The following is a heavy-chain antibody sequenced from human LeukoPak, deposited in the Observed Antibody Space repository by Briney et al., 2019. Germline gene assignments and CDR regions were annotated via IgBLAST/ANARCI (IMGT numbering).Heavy chain of an antibody. CDR3: ARQTTVLNWFDP. J-gene: IGHJ5*02. CDR1: GGSFSGYY. V-gene: IGHV4-59*08. Sequence: SETLSLTCAVYGGSFSGYYWSWIRQPPGKGLEWIGYIYYSGSTNYNPSLKGRVTISVDASKNQFSLKLSSVTAADTAVYYCARQTTVLNWFDPWGQGTLVTVSS. D-gene: IGHD4-17*01. CDR2: IYYSGST.